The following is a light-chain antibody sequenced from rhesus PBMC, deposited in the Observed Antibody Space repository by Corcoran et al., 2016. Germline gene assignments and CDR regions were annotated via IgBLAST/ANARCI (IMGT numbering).Light chain of an antibody. V-gene: IGKV1S14*01. Sequence: DIQMTQSPSSLSAFVGDTVTITCRASQGIVNYLAWYQQKPGKAPKPLISYASNLESGVPSRFSGSGSGTDFNLTIRSLQPEDFAIYYCQQHNTYPWTFGQGTKLEIK. CDR3: QQHNTYPWT. CDR1: QGIVNY. CDR2: YAS. J-gene: IGKJ1*01.